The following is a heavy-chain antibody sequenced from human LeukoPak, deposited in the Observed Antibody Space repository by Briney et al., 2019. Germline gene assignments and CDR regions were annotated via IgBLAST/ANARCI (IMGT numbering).Heavy chain of an antibody. CDR3: ATDGAGFDT. CDR2: INIGGTNT. J-gene: IGHJ5*02. V-gene: IGHV3-11*01. CDR1: GFPFNDYY. Sequence: GPLRPSFAAPGFPFNDYYMTWFRQAPGKGLEWLSYINIGGTNTHYADSVKGRFTIYRDNAKKSLYLEMNNRRAEDTAVYYCATDGAGFDTWGQGVLVTVSS.